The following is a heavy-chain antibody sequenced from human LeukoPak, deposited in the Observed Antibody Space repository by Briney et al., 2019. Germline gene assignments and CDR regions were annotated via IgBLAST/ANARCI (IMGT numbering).Heavy chain of an antibody. D-gene: IGHD3-22*01. CDR1: GYTFTSYG. J-gene: IGHJ4*02. CDR3: ARGYDSSGYYYGGLDY. Sequence: ASVKVSCKASGYTFTSYGIIWVRQAPGQGLEWMGWISAYNGNTNYAQKLQGRVTMTTDTSTSTACMELRSLRSDDTAVYYCARGYDSSGYYYGGLDYWGQGTLVTVSS. V-gene: IGHV1-18*01. CDR2: ISAYNGNT.